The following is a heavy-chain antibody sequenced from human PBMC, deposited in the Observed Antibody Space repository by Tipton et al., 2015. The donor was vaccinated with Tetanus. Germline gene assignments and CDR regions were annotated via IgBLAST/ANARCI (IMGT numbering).Heavy chain of an antibody. CDR1: GGSIINNNW. CDR3: ARGSTMFF. Sequence: TLSLTCSVSGGSIINNNWWTWVRQPPGKGLEWIGEIYHSGRTNYNPSLETRVTISVDESKNQFSLNLMSVTYADTAVYYCARGSTMFFWGQGTLVTVSS. CDR2: IYHSGRT. V-gene: IGHV4-4*02. D-gene: IGHD3-10*02. J-gene: IGHJ4*02.